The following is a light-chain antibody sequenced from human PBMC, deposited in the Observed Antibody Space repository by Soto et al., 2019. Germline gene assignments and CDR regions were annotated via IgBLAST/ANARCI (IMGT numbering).Light chain of an antibody. CDR1: SINIGSNT. J-gene: IGLJ1*01. CDR3: AAWDDSLNGDV. CDR2: SNN. Sequence: QSVLTQPPSASGTPGQRVTISCSGSSINIGSNTVNWFQQLPGTAPKLLMYSNNQRPSGVPDRFSGSKSGTSASLAISGLQSEDEADYYCAAWDDSLNGDVFGTGTKVTVL. V-gene: IGLV1-44*01.